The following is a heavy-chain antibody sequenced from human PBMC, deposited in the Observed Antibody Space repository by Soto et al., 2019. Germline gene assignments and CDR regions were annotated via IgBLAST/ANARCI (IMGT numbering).Heavy chain of an antibody. CDR2: ISSSGSTI. D-gene: IGHD2-8*01. Sequence: PGGSLRLSGAGSEFTFSDYYMSWIRQAPGKGLEWVSYISSSGSTIYYADTVKGRFTISRDNAKNSLYLQMNSLRAEDTAVYYCARDRPNDDAFDIWGQGTMVTVSS. V-gene: IGHV3-11*01. CDR3: ARDRPNDDAFDI. J-gene: IGHJ3*02. CDR1: EFTFSDYY.